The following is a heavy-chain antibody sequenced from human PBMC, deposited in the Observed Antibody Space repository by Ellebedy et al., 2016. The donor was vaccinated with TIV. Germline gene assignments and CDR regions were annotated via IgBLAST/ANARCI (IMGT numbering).Heavy chain of an antibody. D-gene: IGHD3/OR15-3a*01. CDR3: GRRGRGLVGYDY. CDR2: IGGLDTAT. J-gene: IGHJ4*02. V-gene: IGHV3-23*01. Sequence: GESLKISXAASGLTFSVYAMTWVRQAPGKGLEWVSTIGGLDTATHYADSVKGRFTISRDNSKNTLYLEMNSLRVEDTAVYYCGRRGRGLVGYDYWGQGTLVTVSS. CDR1: GLTFSVYA.